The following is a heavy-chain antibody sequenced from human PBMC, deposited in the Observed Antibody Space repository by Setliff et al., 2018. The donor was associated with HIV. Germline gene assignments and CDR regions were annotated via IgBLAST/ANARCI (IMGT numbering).Heavy chain of an antibody. V-gene: IGHV1-18*01. D-gene: IGHD6-19*01. CDR1: GYSFARYG. J-gene: IGHJ3*02. CDR3: ARVPYRSAWFSGGHDAFDI. Sequence: GASVKVSCKASGYSFARYGLSWVRQAPGQGLEWMGWISGFNGNTKYAQRFQDRVAMTTETATSTAYMERRSLRSGDTAVYFCARVPYRSAWFSGGHDAFDIWGQGTMVTVSS. CDR2: ISGFNGNT.